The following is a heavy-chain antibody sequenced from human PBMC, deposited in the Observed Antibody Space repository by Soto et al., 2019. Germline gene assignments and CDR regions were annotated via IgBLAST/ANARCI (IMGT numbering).Heavy chain of an antibody. CDR3: ARLILPGGDYYYGMDV. J-gene: IGHJ6*02. CDR2: IYYSGST. CDR1: GGSISSYY. D-gene: IGHD3-3*01. Sequence: SETLSLTCTVSGGSISSYYWSWIRQPPGKGLEWIGYIYYSGSTNYNPSLKSRVTISVDTSKNQFSLKLSSVTAADTAVYYCARLILPGGDYYYGMDVWGQGTTVTVSS. V-gene: IGHV4-59*08.